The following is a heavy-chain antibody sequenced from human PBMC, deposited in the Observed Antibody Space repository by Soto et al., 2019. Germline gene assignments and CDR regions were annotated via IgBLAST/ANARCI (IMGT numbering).Heavy chain of an antibody. Sequence: GASVKVSCKASGGTFSSYAISWVRQAPGQGLEWMGGIIPIFGTANYAQKFQGRVTITADESTSTAYMELSSLRSEDTAVYYCARAVFPVSYGYYYYYGMDVWGQGTTVTVSS. CDR3: ARAVFPVSYGYYYYYGMDV. CDR1: GGTFSSYA. V-gene: IGHV1-69*13. D-gene: IGHD5-18*01. CDR2: IIPIFGTA. J-gene: IGHJ6*02.